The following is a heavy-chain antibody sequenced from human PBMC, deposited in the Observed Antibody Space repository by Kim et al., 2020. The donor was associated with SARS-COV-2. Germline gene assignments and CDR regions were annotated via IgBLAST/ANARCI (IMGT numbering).Heavy chain of an antibody. Sequence: ASVKVSCKASGYTFTSYAFHWVRQAPGQRLEWMGWIDADNGNTKYSQKFQGRVTITRDTSASTAYMELSSLRFEDTAVYYCGRNEDYWGQGTLVTVSS. J-gene: IGHJ4*02. CDR2: IDADNGNT. CDR3: GRNEDY. CDR1: GYTFTSYA. V-gene: IGHV1-3*01.